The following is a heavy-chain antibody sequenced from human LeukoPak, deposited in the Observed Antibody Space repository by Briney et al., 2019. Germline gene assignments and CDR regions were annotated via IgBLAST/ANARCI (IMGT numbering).Heavy chain of an antibody. D-gene: IGHD6-13*01. CDR3: ARHNRIGEQQLVQGWFDP. CDR2: ICGTGTSI. Sequence: GGSLRLSCAASGFTFSTYSMNWVRQAPGKGLEWVSSICGTGTSIYYADSVKGRFTISRDNAKNSLYLQMNSLRAEDTAVYYCARHNRIGEQQLVQGWFDPWGQGTLVTVSS. J-gene: IGHJ5*02. CDR1: GFTFSTYS. V-gene: IGHV3-21*01.